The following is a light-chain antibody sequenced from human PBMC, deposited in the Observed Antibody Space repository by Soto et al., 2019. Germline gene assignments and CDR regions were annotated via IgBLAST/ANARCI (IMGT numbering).Light chain of an antibody. CDR1: RSDIGAYNF. J-gene: IGLJ2*01. V-gene: IGLV2-14*03. CDR3: TSWTTSTTMI. CDR2: DVN. Sequence: QSALTQPASVSGSPGQSITISCTGTRSDIGAYNFVSWYQQHPGEVPKLILYDVNVRPSGVSNRFSGSKFGNTASLTISGLQAEDEADYYCTSWTTSTTMIFGGGTKVIVL.